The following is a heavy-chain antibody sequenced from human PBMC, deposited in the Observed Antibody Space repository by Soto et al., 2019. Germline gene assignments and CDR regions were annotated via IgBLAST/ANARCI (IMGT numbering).Heavy chain of an antibody. D-gene: IGHD5-12*01. CDR2: IWYDGSNK. CDR1: GFTFSSYG. V-gene: IGHV3-33*01. J-gene: IGHJ4*02. Sequence: QVQLVESGGGVVQPGRSLRLSCAASGFTFSSYGMHWVRQAPGKGLEWVAVIWYDGSNKDYADSVKGRFTISRDNSKNTLYLQKNSLRAEDTAVYYCARDHGMATITGRGYFDYWGQGTLVTVSS. CDR3: ARDHGMATITGRGYFDY.